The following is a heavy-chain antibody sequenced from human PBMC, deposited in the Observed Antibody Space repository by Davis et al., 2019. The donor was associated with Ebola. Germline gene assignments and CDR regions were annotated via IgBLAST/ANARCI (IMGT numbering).Heavy chain of an antibody. V-gene: IGHV1-2*04. Sequence: ASVPVSCQASGYTFTGYYMHWLRQAPGQGLEWMGWINPNSGGTNYAQKFQGWVTMTRDTSISTAYMELSRLRSDDTAVYYCARDYNHYYGMDVWGQGTTVTVSS. CDR3: ARDYNHYYGMDV. CDR1: GYTFTGYY. CDR2: INPNSGGT. J-gene: IGHJ6*02.